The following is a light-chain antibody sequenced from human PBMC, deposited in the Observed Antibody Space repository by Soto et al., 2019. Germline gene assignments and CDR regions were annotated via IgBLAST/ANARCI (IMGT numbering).Light chain of an antibody. CDR3: CSYAGGSTYV. V-gene: IGLV2-23*02. CDR1: SSDVGRYDF. J-gene: IGLJ1*01. Sequence: QSVLTQPASVSGSPGQSNTISCTGTSSDVGRYDFVSWYQGHPGKAPKVMIYEVYNRPSGVSNRFSGSKSGSTASLTISGLQLEDEADYYCCSYAGGSTYVFGTGTKLTVL. CDR2: EVY.